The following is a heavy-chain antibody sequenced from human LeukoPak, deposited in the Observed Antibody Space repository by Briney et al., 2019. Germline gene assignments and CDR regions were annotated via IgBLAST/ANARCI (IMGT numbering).Heavy chain of an antibody. CDR3: ANLPIMQAADY. CDR2: ISGSTGST. V-gene: IGHV3-23*01. CDR1: GFTFSTYG. J-gene: IGHJ4*02. Sequence: GGSLRLSCAASGFTFSTYGMSWVRQAPGKGLEWVSAISGSTGSTYYADSVKGRFTISRDNSKNTLYLQMSSLRAEDTAIYYCANLPIMQAADYWGQGTLVTVSS. D-gene: IGHD1-20*01.